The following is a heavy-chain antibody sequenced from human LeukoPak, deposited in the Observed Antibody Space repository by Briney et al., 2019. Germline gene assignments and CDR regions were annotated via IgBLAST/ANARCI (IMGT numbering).Heavy chain of an antibody. J-gene: IGHJ4*02. Sequence: SETLSLTCTVSGGSISSDDYYWSWIRQPPGKGLEWIGYIYYSGSTYYNPSLKSRVTISVDTSKNQFSLKVSSVTAADTAVYYCARGSGVAATPFDYWGQGTLVTVSS. CDR1: GGSISSDDYY. CDR3: ARGSGVAATPFDY. CDR2: IYYSGST. V-gene: IGHV4-30-4*01. D-gene: IGHD2-15*01.